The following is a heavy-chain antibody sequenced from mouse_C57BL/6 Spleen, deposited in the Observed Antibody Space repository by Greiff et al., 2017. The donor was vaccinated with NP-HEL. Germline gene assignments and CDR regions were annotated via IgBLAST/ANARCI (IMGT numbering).Heavy chain of an antibody. Sequence: VQLQQSGAELVKPGASVKISCKASGYAFSNYWMNWVKQRPGKGLEWIGQIYPGDGDTNYNGKFKGKATLTADKSSSTAYMQLSSLTSEDSAVYFCARGDYSNYGAMDYWGQRTSVTVSS. CDR1: GYAFSNYW. D-gene: IGHD2-5*01. V-gene: IGHV1-80*01. J-gene: IGHJ4*01. CDR3: ARGDYSNYGAMDY. CDR2: IYPGDGDT.